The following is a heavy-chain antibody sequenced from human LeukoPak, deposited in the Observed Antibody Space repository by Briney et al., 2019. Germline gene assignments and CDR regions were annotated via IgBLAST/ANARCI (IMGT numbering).Heavy chain of an antibody. CDR1: GFTFSSYS. CDR2: ISSSSSYI. V-gene: IGHV3-21*01. J-gene: IGHJ4*02. CDR3: ARVDSRVGATYFDY. D-gene: IGHD1-26*01. Sequence: GGSLRLSCAASGFTFSSYSMNWVRQAPGKGLEWVSFISSSSSYIYYADSVKGRFTISRDNAKNSLYLQMNSLRAEDTAVYYCARVDSRVGATYFDYWGQGTLVTVSS.